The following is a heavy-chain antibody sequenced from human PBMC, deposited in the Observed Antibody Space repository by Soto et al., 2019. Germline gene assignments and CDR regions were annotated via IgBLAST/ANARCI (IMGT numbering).Heavy chain of an antibody. J-gene: IGHJ5*02. CDR2: IYHSGST. V-gene: IGHV4-4*02. Sequence: SDTCGVAEGSIGSRNWWRSVSQPPGKGLEWIGEIYHSGSTNYNPSLKSRVTISVDKSKNQFSLKLSSVTAADTAVYYCARDLRLGYCISTSCYFFPWFDPWGQGTLVTVSS. CDR3: ARDLRLGYCISTSCYFFPWFDP. D-gene: IGHD2-2*01. CDR1: EGSIGSRNW.